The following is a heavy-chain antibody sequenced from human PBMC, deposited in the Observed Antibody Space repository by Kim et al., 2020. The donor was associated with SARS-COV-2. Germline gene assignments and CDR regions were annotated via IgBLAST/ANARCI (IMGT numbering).Heavy chain of an antibody. CDR2: IDPSDSYT. CDR3: ASPYEYYYGMDV. D-gene: IGHD3-22*01. Sequence: GESLKISCKGSGYSFTSYWISWVRQMPGKGLEWMGRIDPSDSYTNYSPSFQGNVTISADKSISTAYLQWSSLKASDTAMYYCASPYEYYYGMDVWGQGTTVTVSS. V-gene: IGHV5-10-1*01. J-gene: IGHJ6*02. CDR1: GYSFTSYW.